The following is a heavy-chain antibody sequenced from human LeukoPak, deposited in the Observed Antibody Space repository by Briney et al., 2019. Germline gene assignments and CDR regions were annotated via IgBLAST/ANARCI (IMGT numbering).Heavy chain of an antibody. CDR1: GFTVSSNY. CDR2: IYSGGST. J-gene: IGHJ5*02. D-gene: IGHD2-15*01. Sequence: HAGGSLRLSCAASGFTVSSNYMSWVRQAPGKGLEWVSVIYSGGSTYYADSVKGRFSISRDNSKNTLYLQMNSLRAEDTAVYYCARAAATWGWFDPWGQGPLVTVSS. CDR3: ARAAATWGWFDP. V-gene: IGHV3-53*01.